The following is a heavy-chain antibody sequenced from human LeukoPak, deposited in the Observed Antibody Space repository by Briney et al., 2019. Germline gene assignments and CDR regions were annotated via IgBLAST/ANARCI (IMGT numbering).Heavy chain of an antibody. D-gene: IGHD2/OR15-2a*01. CDR3: AREGGFYRPLDY. CDR1: GGSVSSTNW. V-gene: IGHV4-4*02. Sequence: SETLSLTCGVSGGSVSSTNWWTWIRQPPGKGLEWIGEVHLDGRTNFNPSLKSRLTMSVDLSENHVSLKLTSVTAADTAVYYCAREGGFYRPLDYSGPGTLVIVSS. J-gene: IGHJ4*02. CDR2: VHLDGRT.